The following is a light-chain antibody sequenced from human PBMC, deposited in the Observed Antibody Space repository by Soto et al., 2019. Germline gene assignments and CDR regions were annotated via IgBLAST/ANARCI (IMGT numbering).Light chain of an antibody. CDR3: SSYRTKSSVV. CDR2: EVS. CDR1: SSDVGGYNY. Sequence: QSALTQPASVSRSPGQSITISCTGTSSDVGGYNYVSWYQHHPGKAPKLMIYEVSSRPSGVSNRFFGSKSGNTASLTISGLQTEDEADYFCSSYRTKSSVVFGGGTKLTVL. J-gene: IGLJ2*01. V-gene: IGLV2-14*01.